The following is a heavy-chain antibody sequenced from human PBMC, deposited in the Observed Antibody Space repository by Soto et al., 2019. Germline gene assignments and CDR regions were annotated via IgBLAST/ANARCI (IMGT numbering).Heavy chain of an antibody. CDR3: ARNDWSGDCYSPYFQH. J-gene: IGHJ1*01. Sequence: ASVKVSCKASGYTFTGYYMHWVRQAPGQGLEWMGWVNPNSGGTNYAQKFQGWVTMTRDTSISTAYMELSRLRSDDTAVYYCARNDWSGDCYSPYFQHWGQGTMGTVSS. CDR1: GYTFTGYY. D-gene: IGHD2-21*02. V-gene: IGHV1-2*04. CDR2: VNPNSGGT.